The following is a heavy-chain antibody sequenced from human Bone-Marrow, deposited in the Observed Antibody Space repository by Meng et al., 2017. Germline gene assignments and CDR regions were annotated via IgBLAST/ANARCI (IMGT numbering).Heavy chain of an antibody. J-gene: IGHJ4*02. V-gene: IGHV3-30-3*01. Sequence: QVQLVESGGGVVQPGRSLRLSCAASGFTFSNYAMHWVRQAPGKGLEWVAVISYDGSNKYYADSVKGRFTISRDNSKNTLYLQMNSLRAEDTAVYYCARELRDSGDFWGQGTLVTVSS. CDR3: ARELRDSGDF. D-gene: IGHD3-10*01. CDR1: GFTFSNYA. CDR2: ISYDGSNK.